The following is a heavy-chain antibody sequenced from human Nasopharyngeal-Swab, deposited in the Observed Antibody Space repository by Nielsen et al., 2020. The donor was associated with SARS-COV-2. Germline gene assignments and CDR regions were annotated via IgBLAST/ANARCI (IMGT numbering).Heavy chain of an antibody. CDR1: GFTFSSYA. CDR3: ARDLVPLGLGYSYGFNWFDP. D-gene: IGHD5-18*01. J-gene: IGHJ5*02. Sequence: GESLKISCAASGFTFSSYAMHWVRQAPGKGLEWVAVISYDGSNKYYADSVKGRFTISRDNSKNTLYLQMNSLRAEDTAVYYCARDLVPLGLGYSYGFNWFDPWGQGTLVTVSS. CDR2: ISYDGSNK. V-gene: IGHV3-30-3*01.